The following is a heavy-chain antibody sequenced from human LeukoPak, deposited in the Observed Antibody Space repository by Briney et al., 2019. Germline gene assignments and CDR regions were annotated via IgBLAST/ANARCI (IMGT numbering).Heavy chain of an antibody. Sequence: SETLSLTCAVYGGSFSGYYWSWLRQPPGKGLEWIGEINHSGSTNYNPSLKSRVTISVDTSKNQFSLKLSSVTAADTAVYYCATSSYDSSGYPSTLFDPWGQGTLVTVSS. V-gene: IGHV4-34*01. CDR1: GGSFSGYY. CDR3: ATSSYDSSGYPSTLFDP. CDR2: INHSGST. J-gene: IGHJ5*02. D-gene: IGHD3-22*01.